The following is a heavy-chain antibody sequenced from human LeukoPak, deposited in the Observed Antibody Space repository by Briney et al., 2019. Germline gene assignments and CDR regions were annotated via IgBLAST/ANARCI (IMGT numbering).Heavy chain of an antibody. Sequence: PGGSLRLSCAASGFTFSSYAMSWVRQAPGKGLEWVANINQDGSEKYYVDSVKGRFTISRDNAKNSLYLQMNSLRAEDTAIYYCARDKPYGDSSDYWGQGALVTVSS. J-gene: IGHJ4*02. CDR3: ARDKPYGDSSDY. CDR1: GFTFSSYA. CDR2: INQDGSEK. D-gene: IGHD4-17*01. V-gene: IGHV3-7*01.